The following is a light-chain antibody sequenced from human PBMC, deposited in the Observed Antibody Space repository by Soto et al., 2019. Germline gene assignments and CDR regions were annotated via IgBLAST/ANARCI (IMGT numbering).Light chain of an antibody. V-gene: IGKV3-20*01. J-gene: IGKJ1*01. Sequence: EIVLTQSPGTLSLSPGERATLSCRASQSVSSSYLAWYQQKPGQAPRPLIYGASSRAIGIPDRFSGSGSGTEFTLTFSRLEPEDFAVYYCQQYGSSPWTFGQGTKVDIK. CDR1: QSVSSSY. CDR2: GAS. CDR3: QQYGSSPWT.